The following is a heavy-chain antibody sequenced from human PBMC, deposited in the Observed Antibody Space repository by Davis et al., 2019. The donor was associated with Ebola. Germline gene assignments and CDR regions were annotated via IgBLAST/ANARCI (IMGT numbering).Heavy chain of an antibody. V-gene: IGHV4-34*01. Sequence: GSLRLSCAVYGGSFSGYYWSWIRQPPGKGLEWIGEINHSGSTNYNPSLKSRVTISVDTSKNQFSLKLSSVTAADTAVYYCARQEGSFDYWGQGTLVTVSS. CDR3: ARQEGSFDY. CDR2: INHSGST. J-gene: IGHJ4*02. CDR1: GGSFSGYY.